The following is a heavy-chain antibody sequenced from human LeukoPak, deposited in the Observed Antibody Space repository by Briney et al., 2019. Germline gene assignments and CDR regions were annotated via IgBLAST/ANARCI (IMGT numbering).Heavy chain of an antibody. Sequence: SSETLSPTCTVSGGSVSSGSYYWSWIRQPPGKGLEWIGYIHASGSTNQSPSLESRVTISVDTSKNQFSLKLTSVTAADTAVYYCARGRPVTGSFYFDYWGQGTLVTVSS. V-gene: IGHV4-61*01. CDR3: ARGRPVTGSFYFDY. CDR2: IHASGST. CDR1: GGSVSSGSYY. J-gene: IGHJ4*02. D-gene: IGHD1-26*01.